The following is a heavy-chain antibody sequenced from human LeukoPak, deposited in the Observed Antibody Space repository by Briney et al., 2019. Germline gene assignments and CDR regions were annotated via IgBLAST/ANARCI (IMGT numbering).Heavy chain of an antibody. CDR2: ISYDGSNK. Sequence: GRSLRLSCAASGFTFSSYGMHWVRQAPGKGLEWVAVISYDGSNKYYADSLKGRFTISRDNSKNTLYLLMNSLRAEDTAVYSCARGTYYYDSSGRYPSGAFDIWGQGTMVTVSS. J-gene: IGHJ3*02. CDR1: GFTFSSYG. CDR3: ARGTYYYDSSGRYPSGAFDI. V-gene: IGHV3-30*03. D-gene: IGHD3-22*01.